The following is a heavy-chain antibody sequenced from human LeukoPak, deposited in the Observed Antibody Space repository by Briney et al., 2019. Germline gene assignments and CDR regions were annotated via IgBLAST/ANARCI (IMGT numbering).Heavy chain of an antibody. D-gene: IGHD3-10*01. CDR1: GGSISSSSYY. V-gene: IGHV4-39*07. Sequence: NPSETLSLTCTVSGGSISSSSYYWGWIRQPPGKGLEWIGSIHYSGSTNYNPSLKSRVTISVDTSKNQFSLKLSSVTAADTAVYYCARDVSVRGARSVYYYYYYMDVWGKGTTVTISS. CDR2: IHYSGST. CDR3: ARDVSVRGARSVYYYYYYMDV. J-gene: IGHJ6*03.